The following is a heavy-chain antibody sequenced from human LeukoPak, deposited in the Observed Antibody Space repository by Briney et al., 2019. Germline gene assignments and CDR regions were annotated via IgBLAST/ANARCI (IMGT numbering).Heavy chain of an antibody. D-gene: IGHD1-14*01. V-gene: IGHV1-2*02. J-gene: IGHJ2*01. CDR2: INPNIGGT. Sequence: ASVKVSCKAFGYTFTGYDMHWVRQAPGQGLEWMGWINPNIGGTEYAQKFQGRVTMTRDTSISTLYMDLSRLTSDDTAVYYCARAGVVGSTRKYFDLWGRGTPVTVSS. CDR1: GYTFTGYD. CDR3: ARAGVVGSTRKYFDL.